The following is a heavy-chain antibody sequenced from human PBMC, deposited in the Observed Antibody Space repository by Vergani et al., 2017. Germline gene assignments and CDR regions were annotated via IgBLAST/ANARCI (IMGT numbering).Heavy chain of an antibody. Sequence: QVQLQQWGAGLLKPSETLSLTCAVYGGSISSGGYYWSWIRQHPGKGLEWIGYIYYSGSTYYNPSLKSRVTIALDTSKNQFSLKLSPVTAADTAVYYCARQNYDFWSGYSSDPWGQGTLVTVSS. J-gene: IGHJ5*02. D-gene: IGHD3-3*01. CDR1: GGSISSGGYY. CDR2: IYYSGST. CDR3: ARQNYDFWSGYSSDP. V-gene: IGHV4-31*11.